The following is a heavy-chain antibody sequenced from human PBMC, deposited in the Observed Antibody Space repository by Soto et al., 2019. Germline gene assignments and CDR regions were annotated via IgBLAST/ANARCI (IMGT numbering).Heavy chain of an antibody. Sequence: GGSLRLSCAASGFSFSDAWMTWVRQVPGKGLEWVGRIKSKTRDGTTDYAAPVKGRFTISRDDSKNTLYLQMHSLTTEDTAVYYCSTDGTNYGSLDYWGQGTLVTVSS. J-gene: IGHJ4*02. D-gene: IGHD1-1*01. V-gene: IGHV3-15*01. CDR2: IKSKTRDGTT. CDR1: GFSFSDAW. CDR3: STDGTNYGSLDY.